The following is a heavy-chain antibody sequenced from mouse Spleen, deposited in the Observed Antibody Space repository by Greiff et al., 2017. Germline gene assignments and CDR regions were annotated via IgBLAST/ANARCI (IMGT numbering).Heavy chain of an antibody. CDR2: ISSGSSTI. J-gene: IGHJ4*01. CDR1: GFTFSSFG. CDR3: ARSRVYGNYDAMDY. Sequence: EVQLVESGGGLVQPGGSRKLSCAASGFTFSSFGMHWVRQAPEKGLEWVAYISSGSSTIYYADTVKGRFTISRDNPKNTLFLQMTSLRSEDTAMYYCARSRVYGNYDAMDYWGQGTSVTVSS. D-gene: IGHD2-10*02. V-gene: IGHV5-17*02.